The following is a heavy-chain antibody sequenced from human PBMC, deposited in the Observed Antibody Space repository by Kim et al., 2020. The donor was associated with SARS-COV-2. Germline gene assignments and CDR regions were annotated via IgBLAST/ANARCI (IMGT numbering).Heavy chain of an antibody. V-gene: IGHV3-9*01. J-gene: IGHJ4*02. CDR3: IQDGVPGGADI. D-gene: IGHD1-26*01. CDR2: I. Sequence: INYADSVRGRFSMSREGDKNSVYLQMNSLRTEDTAMYYCIQDGVPGGADIWGQGTLVTVSS.